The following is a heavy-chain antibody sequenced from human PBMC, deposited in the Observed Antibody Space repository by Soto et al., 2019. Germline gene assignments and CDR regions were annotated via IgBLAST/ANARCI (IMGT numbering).Heavy chain of an antibody. V-gene: IGHV3-48*03. CDR1: GFTFSSYE. J-gene: IGHJ6*02. CDR2: ISRSSSTI. CDR3: ARVGANFYYSGMDV. Sequence: EVQLVESGGGLVQPGGSLRLSCAASGFTFSSYEMNWVRQAPGKGLEWVAYISRSSSTINYADSVKGRFTISRDNAKNSLYLQMNSLSAEDTALYYCARVGANFYYSGMDVWGQGTTVTVSS.